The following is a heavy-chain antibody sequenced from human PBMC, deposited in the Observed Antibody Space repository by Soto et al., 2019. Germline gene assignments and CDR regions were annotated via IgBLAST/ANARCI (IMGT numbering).Heavy chain of an antibody. CDR3: ASASSYNSSGWYFPFDY. Sequence: QVQLVQSGAEVKKPGSSVKVSCKASGGTFSSYTISWVRQAPGQGLEWMGRIIPILGIANYAQKFQARVTITADKSTSTAYMELSSLRSEDTAVYYCASASSYNSSGWYFPFDYWGQGTLVTVSS. J-gene: IGHJ4*02. CDR2: IIPILGIA. V-gene: IGHV1-69*02. CDR1: GGTFSSYT. D-gene: IGHD6-19*01.